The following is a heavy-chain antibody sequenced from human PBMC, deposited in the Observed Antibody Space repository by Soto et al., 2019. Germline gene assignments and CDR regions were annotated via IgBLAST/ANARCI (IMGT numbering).Heavy chain of an antibody. V-gene: IGHV4-39*01. CDR2: IYHTGNA. CDR3: ARDYFDSSDYTTNWFDP. D-gene: IGHD3-22*01. Sequence: QLQLQESGPGLVKSSETLSLTCSVSGDSISNSRFYWAWIRQPPGEGLEWIGSIYHTGNAYYNPSLKSRVTIFVDTSKNQFSLKLTSVTAADTAHYYCARDYFDSSDYTTNWFDPWGQGTLVTVSS. CDR1: GDSISNSRFY. J-gene: IGHJ5*02.